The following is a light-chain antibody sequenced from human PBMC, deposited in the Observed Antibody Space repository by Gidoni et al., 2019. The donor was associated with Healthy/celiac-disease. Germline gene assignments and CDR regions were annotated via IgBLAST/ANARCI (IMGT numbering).Light chain of an antibody. V-gene: IGLV2-11*01. Sequence: PGQSVTISCTGTSSDVGGYNYVYWYQQHPGKAPKLMIYDVSKRPSGVPDRFSGSKSGNTAFLTISGLQAEDEADYYCCSYAGSYTPNWVFGGGTKLTVL. CDR2: DVS. CDR1: SSDVGGYNY. CDR3: CSYAGSYTPNWV. J-gene: IGLJ3*02.